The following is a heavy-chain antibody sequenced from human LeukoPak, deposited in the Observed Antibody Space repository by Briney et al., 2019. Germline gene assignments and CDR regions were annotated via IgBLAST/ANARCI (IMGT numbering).Heavy chain of an antibody. CDR3: ARTPRTPYDFWSGYTVYFDY. CDR2: IYYSGST. CDR1: GGSISSSSYY. Sequence: SETLSLTCTVSGGSISSSSYYWGWIRQPPGKVLEWLGSIYYSGSTYYNPSLKSRVTISVDTSKNQFSLKLSSVTAADTAVYYCARTPRTPYDFWSGYTVYFDYWGQGTLVTVSS. D-gene: IGHD3-3*01. J-gene: IGHJ4*02. V-gene: IGHV4-39*01.